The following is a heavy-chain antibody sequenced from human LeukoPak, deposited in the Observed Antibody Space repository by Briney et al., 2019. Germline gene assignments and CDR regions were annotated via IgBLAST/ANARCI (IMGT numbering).Heavy chain of an antibody. CDR2: IRYDGSNK. V-gene: IGHV3-30*02. CDR1: GFTFSSYG. D-gene: IGHD3-22*01. Sequence: GGSLRLSCAASGFTFSSYGMHWVRQAPGKGLEWVAFIRYDGSNKYYADSVKGRFTISRDNSKNTLYLQMNSLRAEDTAVYYCAKELGDSSGYYYGVWAFDIWGQGTMVTVSS. J-gene: IGHJ3*02. CDR3: AKELGDSSGYYYGVWAFDI.